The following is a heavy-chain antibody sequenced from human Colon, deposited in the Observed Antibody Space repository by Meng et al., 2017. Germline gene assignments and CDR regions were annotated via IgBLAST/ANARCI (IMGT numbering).Heavy chain of an antibody. CDR2: YYYGGST. D-gene: IGHD6-19*01. V-gene: IGHV4-4*02. Sequence: QVHLQGAGPGRVRPAGTLSLTCAVSGAANSSATFWTWVRQTPGKGLEWIGEYYYGGSTSYNPTLRSRATISLDKSKNQFSLQLDSVTAADTATYYCASSSGWWRLDSWGQGTLVTVSS. CDR1: GAANSSATF. J-gene: IGHJ4*02. CDR3: ASSSGWWRLDS.